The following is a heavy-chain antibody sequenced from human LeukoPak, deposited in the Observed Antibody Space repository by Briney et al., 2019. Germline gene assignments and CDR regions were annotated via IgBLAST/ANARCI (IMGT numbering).Heavy chain of an antibody. CDR2: IYCTGST. D-gene: IGHD3-22*01. Sequence: SETLSLTCTVSGGSISSSRYYWGWIRQPPGKGLEWIGSIYCTGSTYYNPSLKSRVTISVDTSKNQFSLKLSSVTAADTAVYYCARPIGGYYDSSGYAYWGQGTLVTVSS. CDR1: GGSISSSRYY. CDR3: ARPIGGYYDSSGYAY. V-gene: IGHV4-39*01. J-gene: IGHJ4*02.